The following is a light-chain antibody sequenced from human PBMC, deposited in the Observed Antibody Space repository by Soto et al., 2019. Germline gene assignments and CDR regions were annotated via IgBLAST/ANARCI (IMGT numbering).Light chain of an antibody. J-gene: IGKJ2*01. V-gene: IGKV3-20*01. CDR2: GAS. Sequence: EIVLTQSPGTLSLSPGERATLSCRASHTISSRYLAWYQHKPGQAPRLLIYGASSRATGIPDRFSGSGSGTDFTLTISRLEPEDFAVYYCQQYGSSPPYTFGQGTKLEIK. CDR1: HTISSRY. CDR3: QQYGSSPPYT.